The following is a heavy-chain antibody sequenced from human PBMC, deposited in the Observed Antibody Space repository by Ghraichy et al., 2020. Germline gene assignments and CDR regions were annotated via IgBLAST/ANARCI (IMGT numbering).Heavy chain of an antibody. J-gene: IGHJ4*02. D-gene: IGHD3-10*01. CDR3: ARGRRVSAYYVSGTYYMDW. Sequence: SETLSLSCAVYGGSFSGYFWSWVRHPPGKGLEWIGEISHTGSTSYNPSLQSRVTISVDSSSNQFSLKLSSVTAADTAVYYCARGRRVSAYYVSGTYYMDWWGQGTLVTVSS. V-gene: IGHV4-34*01. CDR1: GGSFSGYF. CDR2: ISHTGST.